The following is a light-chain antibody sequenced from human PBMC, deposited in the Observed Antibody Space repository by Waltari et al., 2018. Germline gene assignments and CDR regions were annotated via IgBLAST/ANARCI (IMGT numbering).Light chain of an antibody. CDR3: XXQSSYNGVI. Sequence: QXALSQPASVSXSXGXSITISCTGSXSDVGGDDSVSWYQDHPGQAPKVIIYDVNNRPSGVSDRFSGSTSGNTASLTISGLQAEDEANYYCXXQSSYNGVIFGGGTKLTVL. V-gene: IGLV2-14*03. J-gene: IGLJ2*01. CDR1: XSDVGGDDS. CDR2: DVN.